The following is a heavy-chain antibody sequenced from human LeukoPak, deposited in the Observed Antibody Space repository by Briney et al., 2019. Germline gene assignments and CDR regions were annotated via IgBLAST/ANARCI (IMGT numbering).Heavy chain of an antibody. Sequence: PSETLSLTCAVYGGSFSGYYWSWIRQPPGKGLEWIGEINHSGSTNYNPSLKSRVTISVDTSKNQFSLKLSSVTAADTAVYYCARHANVLLWFGEGNYMDVWGKGTTVTVSS. D-gene: IGHD3-10*01. CDR3: ARHANVLLWFGEGNYMDV. CDR2: INHSGST. V-gene: IGHV4-34*01. CDR1: GGSFSGYY. J-gene: IGHJ6*03.